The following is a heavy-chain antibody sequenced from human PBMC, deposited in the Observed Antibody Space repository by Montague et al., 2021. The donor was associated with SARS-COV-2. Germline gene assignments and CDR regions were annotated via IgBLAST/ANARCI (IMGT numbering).Heavy chain of an antibody. CDR3: ARGYGGSYYYFDY. Sequence: SLRLSCAASGFTFSSYAMHWVRQAPGKGLEWMAVISYDGSNKYYADSVKGRFTISRDNSKNTLYLQMNSLRAEDTAVYYCARGYGGSYYYFDYWGQGTLVIVSS. CDR2: ISYDGSNK. V-gene: IGHV3-30-3*01. D-gene: IGHD1-26*01. J-gene: IGHJ4*02. CDR1: GFTFSSYA.